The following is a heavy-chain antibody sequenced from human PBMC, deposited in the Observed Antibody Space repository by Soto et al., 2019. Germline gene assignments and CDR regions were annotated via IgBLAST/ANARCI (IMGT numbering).Heavy chain of an antibody. D-gene: IGHD1-26*01. CDR3: ARAERWELPMSELYYYYGMDV. CDR1: GFTFSSYD. CDR2: IGTAGDT. V-gene: IGHV3-13*01. J-gene: IGHJ6*02. Sequence: GGSLRLSCASSGFTFSSYDMHWVRQATGKGLEWVSAIGTAGDTYYPGSVKGRFTISRENAKNSLYLQMNSLRAGDTAVYYCARAERWELPMSELYYYYGMDVWGQGTTVTVSS.